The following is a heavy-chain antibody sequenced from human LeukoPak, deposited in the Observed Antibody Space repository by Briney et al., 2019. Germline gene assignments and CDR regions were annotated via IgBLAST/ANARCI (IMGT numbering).Heavy chain of an antibody. Sequence: SETLSLTCTVPGGSISNYYWNWIRQPPGKGLEWIGYIYYTGSTSYNPSLKSRVTMSVDTSKNQFSLNLRSVTPEDTAVYYCARNLIPEHLVLNFWGQGTLVTVSS. D-gene: IGHD6-13*01. V-gene: IGHV4-59*01. CDR3: ARNLIPEHLVLNF. J-gene: IGHJ4*02. CDR2: IYYTGST. CDR1: GGSISNYY.